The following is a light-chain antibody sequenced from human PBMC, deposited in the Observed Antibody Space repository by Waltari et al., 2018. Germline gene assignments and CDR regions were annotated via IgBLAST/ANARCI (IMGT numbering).Light chain of an antibody. V-gene: IGKV4-1*01. CDR2: VAS. CDR3: HQYYIPPLT. Sequence: DIVMTQSPDSLPVSLGERATINCKSSQSVLSSSNSKTYLAWYQQKPGKPPKLLIYVASTRESGVPDRFSGSGSETDFTLTISSLQAEDVAVYYCHQYYIPPLTFGQGTRLEIK. CDR1: QSVLSSSNSKTY. J-gene: IGKJ5*01.